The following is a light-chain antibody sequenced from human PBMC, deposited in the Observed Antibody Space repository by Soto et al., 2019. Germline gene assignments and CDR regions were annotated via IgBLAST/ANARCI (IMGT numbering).Light chain of an antibody. V-gene: IGLV2-8*01. Sequence: QSALTQPPSASGSPGQSVTISCPGTKNDIGVYDFVAWYQHPPGTAHRLIIYEVFQRPSGVPDRFSGSKSGNTASLTVSGLQASDEADYFCKSYAGSKTYVFGSGTKVTDL. CDR1: KNDIGVYDF. CDR3: KSYAGSKTYV. J-gene: IGLJ1*01. CDR2: EVF.